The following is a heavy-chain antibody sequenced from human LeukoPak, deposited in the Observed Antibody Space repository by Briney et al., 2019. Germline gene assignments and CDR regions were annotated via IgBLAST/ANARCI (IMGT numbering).Heavy chain of an antibody. J-gene: IGHJ5*02. CDR2: IIPIFGTA. D-gene: IGHD6-13*01. CDR1: GGTFTIYA. CDR3: ARDVKRDIAAAGSNWFDP. Sequence: ASVTVSFTSSGGTFTIYAISWVRQAPGQGLEWMGGIIPIFGTANYAQKFQGRVTITADKSTSTAYLELSSLRSEDTAVYYCARDVKRDIAAAGSNWFDPWGQGTLVTVSS. V-gene: IGHV1-69*06.